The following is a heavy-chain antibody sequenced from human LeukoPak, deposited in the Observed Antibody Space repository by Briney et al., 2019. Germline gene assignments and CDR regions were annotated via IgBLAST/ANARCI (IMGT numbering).Heavy chain of an antibody. V-gene: IGHV3-53*01. J-gene: IGHJ4*02. D-gene: IGHD3-22*01. CDR1: GFTVSSNY. Sequence: PGGSLRLSCAASGFTVSSNYMSWVRQAPGKGLEWVSVIYSGGSTYYADSVKGRFTISRDNSKNTLYLQMNSLRAEDTAVYYCARAVYDSSGYYLDYWGQGTLVTVSS. CDR2: IYSGGST. CDR3: ARAVYDSSGYYLDY.